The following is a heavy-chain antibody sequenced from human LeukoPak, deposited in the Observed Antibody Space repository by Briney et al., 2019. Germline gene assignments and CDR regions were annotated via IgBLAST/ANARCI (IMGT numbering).Heavy chain of an antibody. CDR1: GASISNYY. CDR2: VYYSGIT. D-gene: IGHD6-13*01. Sequence: KASETLSLTCTVSGASISNYYWSWIRQPPGKGLEWIGYVYYSGITHYNPSLKSRVTISADTSKNQFSLKLTSVTAADTAVYYCASGPYPAAGTDHQFDYWGQRTLVTVFS. J-gene: IGHJ4*02. V-gene: IGHV4-59*01. CDR3: ASGPYPAAGTDHQFDY.